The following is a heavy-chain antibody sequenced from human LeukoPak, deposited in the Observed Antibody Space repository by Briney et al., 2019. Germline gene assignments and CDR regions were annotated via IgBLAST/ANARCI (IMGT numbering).Heavy chain of an antibody. J-gene: IGHJ4*02. D-gene: IGHD3-10*01. CDR1: GYTFTSYD. CDR3: ARLMVRGDALDY. CDR2: MNPNSGNT. V-gene: IGHV1-8*01. Sequence: ASVKVSCKASGYTFTSYDINWVRQATGQGLEWMGWMNPNSGNTGYAQKFQGRVTMTRNTSISTAYMELSSLRSDDTAVYYCARLMVRGDALDYWGQGTLVTVSS.